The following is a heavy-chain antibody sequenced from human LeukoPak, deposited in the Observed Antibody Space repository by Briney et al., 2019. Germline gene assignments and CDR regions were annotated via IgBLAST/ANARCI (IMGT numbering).Heavy chain of an antibody. V-gene: IGHV4-34*01. CDR2: INHSGST. J-gene: IGHJ5*02. D-gene: IGHD3-22*01. Sequence: SETLPLTCAVYGGSFSGYYWSWIRQPPGKGLEWIGEINHSGSTNYNPSLKSRVTISVDTSKNQFSLKLSSVTAADTAVYYCARVKRRITMIDAYNWFDPWGQGTLVTVSS. CDR1: GGSFSGYY. CDR3: ARVKRRITMIDAYNWFDP.